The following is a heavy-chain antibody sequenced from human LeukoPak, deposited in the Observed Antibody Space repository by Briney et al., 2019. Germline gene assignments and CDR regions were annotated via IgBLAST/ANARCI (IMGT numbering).Heavy chain of an antibody. J-gene: IGHJ4*02. CDR2: ISGSGGST. D-gene: IGHD3-10*01. CDR3: AKTQLLWFGELLSHFDY. V-gene: IGHV3-23*01. Sequence: GGSLRLSCAASGFTFSSYAMSWVRQAPGKGLEWVSAISGSGGSTYYADSVKGRFTITRDNSKNTLYLQMNSLRAEDTAVYYCAKTQLLWFGELLSHFDYWGQGTLVTVSS. CDR1: GFTFSSYA.